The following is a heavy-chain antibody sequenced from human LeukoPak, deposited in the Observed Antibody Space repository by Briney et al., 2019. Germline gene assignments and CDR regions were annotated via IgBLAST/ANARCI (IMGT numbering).Heavy chain of an antibody. J-gene: IGHJ5*02. V-gene: IGHV3-53*01. CDR3: ARGSGDNYDFWSGYYSWFDP. CDR1: GFTVSSNY. Sequence: GGSLRLSCAASGFTVSSNYMSWVRQAPGKGLEWVSVIYSGGSTYYADSVKGRFTISRDNSKNTLYLQMNSLRAEDTAVYYCARGSGDNYDFWSGYYSWFDPWGQGTLVTVSS. D-gene: IGHD3-3*01. CDR2: IYSGGST.